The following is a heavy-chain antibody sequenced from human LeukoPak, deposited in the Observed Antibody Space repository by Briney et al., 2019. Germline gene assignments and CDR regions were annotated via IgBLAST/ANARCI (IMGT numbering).Heavy chain of an antibody. CDR3: ARARIVGATRYYFDY. Sequence: PGGSLRLSCAASGFTFSSYSMNWVRQAPGKGLEWVSYISSSSTIYYADSVKGRFTISRDNAKNSLYLQMNSLRAEDTAVYYCARARIVGATRYYFDYWGQGTLVTVSS. D-gene: IGHD1-26*01. J-gene: IGHJ4*02. V-gene: IGHV3-48*04. CDR1: GFTFSSYS. CDR2: ISSSSTI.